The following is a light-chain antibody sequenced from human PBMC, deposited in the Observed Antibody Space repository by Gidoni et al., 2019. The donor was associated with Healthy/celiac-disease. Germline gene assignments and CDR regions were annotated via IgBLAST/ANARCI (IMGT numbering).Light chain of an antibody. CDR3: QQYNNWLRT. V-gene: IGKV3-15*01. CDR1: QSVSSN. Sequence: VLTPSPATLSVSPGERATLSCRASQSVSSNLAWYQQKPGQAPRLLIYGASTRATGIPARFSGSGSGTEFTRTISSLQSEDVAVYYCQQYNNWLRTFGQXTKVEIK. J-gene: IGKJ1*01. CDR2: GAS.